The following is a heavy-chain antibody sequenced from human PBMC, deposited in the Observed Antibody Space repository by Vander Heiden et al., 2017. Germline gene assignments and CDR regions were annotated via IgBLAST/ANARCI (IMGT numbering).Heavy chain of an antibody. D-gene: IGHD5-18*01. Sequence: QMQLQQWGAGRLIPSEALSPPRPVDCGSFCGYYSSWIRAPPGKGLEWIGEINHSGSTNYNPSLKSRVTIAVDTSKNQFSLKLSSVTAADTAVYYCARGRRYSYAADYWGQGTLVTVSS. V-gene: IGHV4-34*01. CDR3: ARGRRYSYAADY. J-gene: IGHJ4*02. CDR1: CGSFCGYY. CDR2: INHSGST.